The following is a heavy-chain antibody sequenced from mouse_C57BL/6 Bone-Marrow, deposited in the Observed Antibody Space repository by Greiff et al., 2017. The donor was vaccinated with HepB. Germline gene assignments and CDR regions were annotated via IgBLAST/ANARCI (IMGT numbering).Heavy chain of an antibody. V-gene: IGHV1-81*01. CDR1: GYTFTSYG. Sequence: QVQLQQSGAELARPGASVKLSCKASGYTFTSYGISWVKQRTGQGLEWIGEIYPRSGNTYYNEKFKGKATLTADKSSSTAYMELRSLTAEDSAVYFCASGSSKAWFAYWGQGTLVTVSA. CDR2: IYPRSGNT. J-gene: IGHJ3*01. D-gene: IGHD1-1*01. CDR3: ASGSSKAWFAY.